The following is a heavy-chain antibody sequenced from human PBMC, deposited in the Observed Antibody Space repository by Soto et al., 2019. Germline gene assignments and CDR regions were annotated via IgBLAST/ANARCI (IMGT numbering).Heavy chain of an antibody. V-gene: IGHV1-24*01. CDR3: ATVVGGVEIYYYYGMDV. J-gene: IGHJ6*02. CDR2: FDPEDGET. Sequence: GASVKVSCKVSGYTLTELFLHWVRQAPGKGVEGMGGFDPEDGETNYAQKFQGRVTMTEDTSTDTAYRELSSLRSEDTAVYYCATVVGGVEIYYYYGMDVWGQGTTVTVSS. CDR1: GYTLTELF. D-gene: IGHD3-16*01.